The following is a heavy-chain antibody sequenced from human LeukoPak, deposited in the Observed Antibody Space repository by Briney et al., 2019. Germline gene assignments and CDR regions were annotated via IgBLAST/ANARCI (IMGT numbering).Heavy chain of an antibody. CDR2: INHSGST. Sequence: SETLSLTCAVYGGSFSGYYWRWIRQPPGKGLEWIGEINHSGSTNYNPSLKSRVTISVDTSKNQFSLKLSSVTAADTAVYYCAREDSYYYGSGSYSILDYWGQGTLVTVSS. V-gene: IGHV4-34*01. D-gene: IGHD3-10*01. J-gene: IGHJ4*02. CDR1: GGSFSGYY. CDR3: AREDSYYYGSGSYSILDY.